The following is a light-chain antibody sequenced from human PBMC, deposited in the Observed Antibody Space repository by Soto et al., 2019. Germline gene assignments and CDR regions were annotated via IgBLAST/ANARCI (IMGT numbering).Light chain of an antibody. CDR3: QQYSSTFWT. J-gene: IGKJ1*01. CDR1: QSISSSY. CDR2: GAS. V-gene: IGKV3-20*01. Sequence: EIVLTQSPGTLSLSPGERATLSCRASQSISSSYLAWYQQKPGQAPRLLVYGASSRATGIPDMFSGSGSGTDFTLTISRLEPEDFALYYCQQYSSTFWTFGQGTKVEIK.